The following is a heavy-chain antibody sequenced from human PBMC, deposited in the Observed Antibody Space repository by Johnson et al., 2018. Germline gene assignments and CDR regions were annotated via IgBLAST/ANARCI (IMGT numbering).Heavy chain of an antibody. J-gene: IGHJ6*03. Sequence: VQLVESGGGVVQPGRSMRLSCAASGFTFSSYGMHWVRQAPGKGLEWVAVISYAGSNKDYADSVSGGVTIARDNSKNTLYVHMNSLKAEDTGVYYCAKDGRGYCGGDCNDDYYMDVWGKGTTVTVSS. CDR3: AKDGRGYCGGDCNDDYYMDV. CDR1: GFTFSSYG. CDR2: ISYAGSNK. D-gene: IGHD2-21*02. V-gene: IGHV3-30*18.